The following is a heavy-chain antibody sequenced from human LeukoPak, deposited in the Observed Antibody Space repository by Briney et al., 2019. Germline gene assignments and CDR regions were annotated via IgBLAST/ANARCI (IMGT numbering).Heavy chain of an antibody. J-gene: IGHJ4*02. V-gene: IGHV3-7*05. CDR1: GFTFSNHQ. D-gene: IGHD3-10*01. CDR3: ARWNYDSGSWVLDY. Sequence: GGSLRLSCAGSGFTFSNHQMNWVRRAPGKGLEGVAKIKQDGAEKHYVDSVKGRFTISRDNAKNSLYLQMNSLRVEDTAMYYCARWNYDSGSWVLDYWGQGTLVTVSS. CDR2: IKQDGAEK.